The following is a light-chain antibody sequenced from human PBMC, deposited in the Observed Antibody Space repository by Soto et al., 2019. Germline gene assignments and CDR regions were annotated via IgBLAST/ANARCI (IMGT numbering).Light chain of an antibody. V-gene: IGKV1-9*01. J-gene: IGKJ4*01. CDR1: QDISTH. CDR2: SAS. Sequence: DIQLTQSPSFLSASVGDRVTITCRASQDISTHLAWYQQKPGRAPKLLIFSASTLQSEVPSGFSGSGSGTEFTRTISSLQPEDFATYYCQQVKHYPLTFGGGTKVEIK. CDR3: QQVKHYPLT.